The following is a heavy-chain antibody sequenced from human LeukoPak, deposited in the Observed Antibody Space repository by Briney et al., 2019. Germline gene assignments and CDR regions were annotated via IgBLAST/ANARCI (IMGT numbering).Heavy chain of an antibody. CDR3: ARRSYSSSWSNWYFDL. Sequence: SETLSLTCTVSGGSISSYYWSWIRQPPGKGLEWIGYIYYSGSTNYNPSLKSRVTISVDKSKNQFFLKLSTVTATDTAVYYCARRSYSSSWSNWYFDLWGRGTLVTVSS. CDR2: IYYSGST. V-gene: IGHV4-59*01. CDR1: GGSISSYY. J-gene: IGHJ2*01. D-gene: IGHD6-13*01.